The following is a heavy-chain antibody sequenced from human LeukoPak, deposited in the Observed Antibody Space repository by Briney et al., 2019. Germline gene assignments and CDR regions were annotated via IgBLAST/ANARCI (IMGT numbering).Heavy chain of an antibody. V-gene: IGHV3-7*04. CDR2: IKQDGSDK. D-gene: IGHD4-17*01. CDR1: GFTFETFW. Sequence: PGGSLRLSCVTSGFTFETFWMSWVRQAPGKGLEWVANIKQDGSDKYYGESVEGRFSISRDNAKNSLYLQLNNLRVEDTAFYYCARDHDGDFEYFDFWGRGTLVTVSS. CDR3: ARDHDGDFEYFDF. J-gene: IGHJ4*02.